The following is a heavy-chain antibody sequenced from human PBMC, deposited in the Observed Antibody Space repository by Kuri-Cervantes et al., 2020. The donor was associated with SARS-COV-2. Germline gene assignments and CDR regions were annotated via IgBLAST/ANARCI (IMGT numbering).Heavy chain of an antibody. CDR1: GGSISSSSYY. J-gene: IGHJ3*02. Sequence: ESLKISCTVSGGSISSSSYYWGWIRQPPGKGLEWIGSIYYSGSTYYNPSLKSRVTISVDTSKNQFSLKLSSVTAADTAVYYCATPARPGAFDAFDIWGQGTMVTVSS. V-gene: IGHV4-39*01. CDR2: IYYSGST. D-gene: IGHD6-6*01. CDR3: ATPARPGAFDAFDI.